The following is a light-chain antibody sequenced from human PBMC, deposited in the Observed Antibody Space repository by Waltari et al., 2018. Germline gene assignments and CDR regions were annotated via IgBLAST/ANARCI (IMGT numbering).Light chain of an antibody. CDR3: AAWDVTLSGFWV. V-gene: IGLV1-47*01. J-gene: IGLJ3*02. CDR2: RKD. Sequence: SVLTQPPSVSGTPGPRVTISCSGRGSNIGTNYASVYQQLPGAAPKLLINRKDQRPSGVPDRFSGSKSGTLASLAISGLRSEDEADYYCAAWDVTLSGFWVFGGGTKLTVL. CDR1: GSNIGTNY.